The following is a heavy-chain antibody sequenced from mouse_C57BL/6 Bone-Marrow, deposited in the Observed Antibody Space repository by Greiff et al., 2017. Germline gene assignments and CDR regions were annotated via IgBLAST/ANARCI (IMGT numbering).Heavy chain of an antibody. Sequence: QVQLQQPGAELVRPGTSVKLSCKASGYTFTSYWMHWVKQRPGQGLEWIGVIDPSDSYTNYNQKFKGKATLTVDTSSSTAYMQLSSLTSEDSAVYYCARGSSYPAWFAYWGQGTLVTVSA. J-gene: IGHJ3*01. D-gene: IGHD1-1*01. CDR2: IDPSDSYT. CDR3: ARGSSYPAWFAY. CDR1: GYTFTSYW. V-gene: IGHV1-59*01.